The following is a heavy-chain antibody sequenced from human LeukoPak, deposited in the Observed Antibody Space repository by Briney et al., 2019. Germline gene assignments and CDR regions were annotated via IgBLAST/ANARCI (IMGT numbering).Heavy chain of an antibody. V-gene: IGHV3-30*04. CDR2: ISYDGSNK. CDR3: ARVSGYYYYD. CDR1: GFTFSSYA. Sequence: GGSLRLSWAAPGFTFSSYAMHWVRQAPCKGLEWVAVISYDGSNKYYADSVKGRFTISRDNPKNTLYLQMNSLRAEDTAVYYCARVSGYYYYDWGQGTLVTVSS. J-gene: IGHJ4*02. D-gene: IGHD3-22*01.